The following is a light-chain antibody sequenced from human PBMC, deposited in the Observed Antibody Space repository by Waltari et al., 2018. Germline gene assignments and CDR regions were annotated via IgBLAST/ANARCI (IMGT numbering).Light chain of an antibody. CDR2: GAS. V-gene: IGKV1-NL1*01. Sequence: DIQMTQSPSSLPASLGDRVTITCRASQGISSSLAWYQKKVGEAPKLLLYGASRLESGVPSRFSGSGSLTVYTLTISSLQPEDFATYYCQQYFGIPITFGQGTRLE. CDR1: QGISSS. J-gene: IGKJ5*01. CDR3: QQYFGIPIT.